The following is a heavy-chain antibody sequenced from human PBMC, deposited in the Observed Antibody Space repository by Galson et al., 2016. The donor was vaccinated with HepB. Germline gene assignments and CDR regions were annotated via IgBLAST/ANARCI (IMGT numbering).Heavy chain of an antibody. CDR3: ARVAYDSVSPYHFDY. D-gene: IGHD3-22*01. CDR1: GYTFTNYY. Sequence: SVKVSCKASGYTFTNYYIHWVRQAPGQGLEWMGLINPSGGSTRYAQKFQGRVTLTRHTSASTVFMDLSSLNSDDTAVYFCARVAYDSVSPYHFDYWGQGTLVTVSS. V-gene: IGHV1-46*01. J-gene: IGHJ4*02. CDR2: INPSGGST.